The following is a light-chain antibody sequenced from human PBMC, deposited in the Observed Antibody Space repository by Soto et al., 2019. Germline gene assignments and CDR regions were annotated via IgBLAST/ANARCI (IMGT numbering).Light chain of an antibody. CDR2: DTS. CDR1: QSISTY. V-gene: IGKV3-11*01. Sequence: EIVLTQSPATLSLSPGERATLSCRASQSISTYLAWYQQKPGQAPRLLIYDTSKRATGLPARFRGSGSGTYFTLTISSLEPEDFAVYYCQQRSGWPLFGQGTKLEI. J-gene: IGKJ2*01. CDR3: QQRSGWPL.